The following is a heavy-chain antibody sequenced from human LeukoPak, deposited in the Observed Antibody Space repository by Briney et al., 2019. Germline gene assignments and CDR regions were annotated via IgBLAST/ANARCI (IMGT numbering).Heavy chain of an antibody. D-gene: IGHD3-9*01. CDR1: GGSISSYY. Sequence: SETLSFTCTVSGGSISSYYWSWIRQPPGKGLEWIGYIYYSGSTNYNPSLKSRVTISVDTSKNQFSLKLSSVTAADTAVYYCARDAQYYDILTGYYYYFDYWGQGTLVTVSS. CDR2: IYYSGST. V-gene: IGHV4-59*01. J-gene: IGHJ4*02. CDR3: ARDAQYYDILTGYYYYFDY.